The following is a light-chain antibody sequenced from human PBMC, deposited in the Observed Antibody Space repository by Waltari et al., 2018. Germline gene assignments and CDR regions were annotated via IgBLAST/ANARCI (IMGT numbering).Light chain of an antibody. CDR2: SAS. Sequence: EVVMTQSPATLSVSPGERATLSCRASQGIHSDLAWYQQKPGQPPRLLIYSASTRATGVPARFTGSGSGTEFTLTVSSLQPEDSAVYYCQQHNVWPPWTFGQGTKVEIK. CDR1: QGIHSD. CDR3: QQHNVWPPWT. V-gene: IGKV3-15*01. J-gene: IGKJ1*01.